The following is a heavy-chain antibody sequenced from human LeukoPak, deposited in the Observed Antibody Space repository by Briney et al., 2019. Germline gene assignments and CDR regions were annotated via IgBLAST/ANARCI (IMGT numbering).Heavy chain of an antibody. V-gene: IGHV3-48*03. CDR3: ASSLSSGWGPVDDY. Sequence: GGSLRLSCAASGITFSNYEMNWVRQAPGKGLEWVSYINPGGSNRFYAGSVRGRFTISRDDAKKSVYLQMNSLRAEDTAVYYCASSLSSGWGPVDDYWGQRIMVTVSS. CDR1: GITFSNYE. J-gene: IGHJ4*02. CDR2: INPGGSNR. D-gene: IGHD6-19*01.